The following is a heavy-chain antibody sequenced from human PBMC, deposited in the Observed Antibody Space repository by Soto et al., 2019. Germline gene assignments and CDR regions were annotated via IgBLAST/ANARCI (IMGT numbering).Heavy chain of an antibody. CDR1: GFTFSSYG. J-gene: IGHJ4*02. CDR2: IWYDGSSK. D-gene: IGHD2-2*01. V-gene: IGHV3-33*06. CDR3: TKGDTSDPFDN. Sequence: PGGSLRLSCAASGFTFSSYGMHWVRQAPGKGLEWVAVIWYDGSSKYYADSVKGRFTISRDNSKNTLYLQMNSLRVEDTAVYYCTKGDTSDPFDNWGQGTLVTVSS.